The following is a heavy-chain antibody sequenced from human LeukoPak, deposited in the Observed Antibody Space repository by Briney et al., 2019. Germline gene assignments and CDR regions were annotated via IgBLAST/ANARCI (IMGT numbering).Heavy chain of an antibody. CDR3: GTHRLPQAFDY. CDR2: ISGSGSTT. Sequence: GGSLRLSCAASGFTFNSYGMNWVRQAPGKGLEWVSAISGSGSTTHYADSVKGRFTISRDNSKNTVYLQLNSLRAEDTAVYYCGTHRLPQAFDYWGEGTLVTVPS. J-gene: IGHJ4*02. CDR1: GFTFNSYG. V-gene: IGHV3-23*01.